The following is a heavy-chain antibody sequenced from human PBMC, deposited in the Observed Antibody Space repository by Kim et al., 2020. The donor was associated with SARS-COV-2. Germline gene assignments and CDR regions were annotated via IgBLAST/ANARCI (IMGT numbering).Heavy chain of an antibody. CDR3: AKFFSGYYYYYGMDV. CDR1: GFTFSSYG. CDR2: ISYDGSNK. V-gene: IGHV3-30*18. Sequence: GGSLRLSCAASGFTFSSYGMHWVRQAPGKGLEWVAVISYDGSNKYYADSVKGRFTISRDNSKNTLYLQMNSLRAEDTAVYYCAKFFSGYYYYYGMDVWGQGTTVTVSS. J-gene: IGHJ6*02.